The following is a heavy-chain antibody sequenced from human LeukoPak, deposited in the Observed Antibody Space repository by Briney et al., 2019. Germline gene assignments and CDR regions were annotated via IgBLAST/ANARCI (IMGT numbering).Heavy chain of an antibody. CDR1: GGSISSNSCY. D-gene: IGHD5-12*01. CDR2: IFYSGRT. J-gene: IGHJ5*02. V-gene: IGHV4-39*01. Sequence: SETLSLTCTVSGGSISSNSCYWGWIRQPPGRGLEWIGNIFYSGRTYYTPSLKSRVTISIDTSKNQFSLRLNSVTAADTAVYYCARSIGDIVATISLGHDNWFDPWGQGTLVTVSS. CDR3: ARSIGDIVATISLGHDNWFDP.